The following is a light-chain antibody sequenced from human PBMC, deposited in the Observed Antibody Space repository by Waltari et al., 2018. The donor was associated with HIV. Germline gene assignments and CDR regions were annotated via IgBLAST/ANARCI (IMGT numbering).Light chain of an antibody. CDR1: QSVFTY. CDR2: DAS. V-gene: IGKV3-11*01. J-gene: IGKJ2*01. Sequence: EIVLTQSPVTLSFSVGERATVSCRASQSVFTYLAWYHQRPGQPPRLLIYDASNRATGIPPRFSASGSGTDFNLTISELESEDFGLYFCQQRRAWPITFGQGTKVEIK. CDR3: QQRRAWPIT.